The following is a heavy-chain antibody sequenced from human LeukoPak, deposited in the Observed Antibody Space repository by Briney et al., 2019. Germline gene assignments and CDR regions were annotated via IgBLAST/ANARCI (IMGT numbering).Heavy chain of an antibody. CDR3: ASSGSYYRLTAYYYMDV. D-gene: IGHD1-26*01. CDR2: IYTSGST. Sequence: PSQTLSLTCTVSGGSIRSGSYYWSWIRQPAGKGLEWIGRIYTSGSTNYNPSLKSRVTISVDTSKNQFSLKLSSVTAADTAVYYCASSGSYYRLTAYYYMDVWGKGTTVTVSS. V-gene: IGHV4-61*02. J-gene: IGHJ6*03. CDR1: GGSIRSGSYY.